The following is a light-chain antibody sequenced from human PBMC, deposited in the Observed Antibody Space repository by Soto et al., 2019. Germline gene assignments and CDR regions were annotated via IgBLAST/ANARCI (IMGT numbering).Light chain of an antibody. J-gene: IGLJ2*01. V-gene: IGLV1-44*01. Sequence: QSVLTQPTSASGTPGQRVTISCSGSSSNIGSNTVNWYQQLPGTAPKLLIYSNNQRPSGVPDRFSGSKSGTSASLAISGLQSEDEADYYCAAWDDSLNLGVFGGGTKLTVL. CDR3: AAWDDSLNLGV. CDR1: SSNIGSNT. CDR2: SNN.